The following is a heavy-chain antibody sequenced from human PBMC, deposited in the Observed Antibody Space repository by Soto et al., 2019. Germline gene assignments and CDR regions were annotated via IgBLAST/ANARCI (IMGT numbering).Heavy chain of an antibody. D-gene: IGHD5-18*01. J-gene: IGHJ4*02. V-gene: IGHV4-61*01. CDR3: ARLNTAMDYFDY. CDR2: IYYSGST. Sequence: PSETLSLTCTVSGGSVSSGSYYWIWIRQPPGKGLEWIGYIYYSGSTNYNPSLKSRVTISVDTSKNQFSLKLSSVTAADTAVYYCARLNTAMDYFDYWGQGTLVTVSS. CDR1: GGSVSSGSYY.